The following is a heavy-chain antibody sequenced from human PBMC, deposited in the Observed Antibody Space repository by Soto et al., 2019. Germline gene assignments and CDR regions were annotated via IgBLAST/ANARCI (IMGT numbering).Heavy chain of an antibody. CDR2: VSSTGST. CDR1: GGSLNSCY. D-gene: IGHD5-18*01. Sequence: SETLSLTCTVSGGSLNSCYWTWIRQSPGKGLEWIGYVSSTGSTNYNPSLKSRVILSLDTSTSEVSLSLTSVTAADAAVYFCARFSPPRKSHDSNPGWFDPWGQGIMVTVSS. CDR3: ARFSPPRKSHDSNPGWFDP. J-gene: IGHJ5*02. V-gene: IGHV4-59*01.